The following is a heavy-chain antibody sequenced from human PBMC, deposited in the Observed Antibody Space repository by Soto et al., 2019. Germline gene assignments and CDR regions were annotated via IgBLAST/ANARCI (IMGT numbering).Heavy chain of an antibody. J-gene: IGHJ6*02. V-gene: IGHV3-23*01. Sequence: EVQLLESGGGLVQPGGSLRLSCAASGFTFSSYAMSWVRQAPGKGLEWVSAISGSGGSTYYADSVKGRFTISRDNSKNTLYLQMNSLRAEDTAVYYCAKDSGSGIYYYDGLDVWGQGTTVTVSS. CDR1: GFTFSSYA. CDR3: AKDSGSGIYYYDGLDV. D-gene: IGHD3-10*01. CDR2: ISGSGGST.